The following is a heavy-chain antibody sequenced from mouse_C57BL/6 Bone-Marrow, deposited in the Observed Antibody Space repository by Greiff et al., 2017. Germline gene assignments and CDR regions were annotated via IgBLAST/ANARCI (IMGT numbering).Heavy chain of an antibody. CDR1: GFTFSNYW. Sequence: EVKLQESGGGLVQPGGSMKLSCVASGFTFSNYWMNWVRQSPEKGLEWVAQIRLTSDNYATHYAESVQGRFTISRDDSKSRVYLQMKNLRAEYTGIYYCTGGITTVVATIRYFDVWGTGTTVTVSS. J-gene: IGHJ1*03. V-gene: IGHV6-3*01. CDR2: IRLTSDNYAT. CDR3: TGGITTVVATIRYFDV. D-gene: IGHD1-1*01.